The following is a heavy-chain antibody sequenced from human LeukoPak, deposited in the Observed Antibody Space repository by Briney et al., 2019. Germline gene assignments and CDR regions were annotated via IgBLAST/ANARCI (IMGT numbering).Heavy chain of an antibody. CDR1: GFTFSSFA. Sequence: GGSLRLSCAVSGFTFSSFAMSWVRQAPGKELEWVSGISGTTGSTHYADSVKGRFTVSRDNSKNTLFLDMNSLRADDTAIYYCAKDVPRDAAMANWGQGTLVSVSS. D-gene: IGHD5-18*01. CDR3: AKDVPRDAAMAN. CDR2: ISGTTGST. V-gene: IGHV3-23*01. J-gene: IGHJ4*02.